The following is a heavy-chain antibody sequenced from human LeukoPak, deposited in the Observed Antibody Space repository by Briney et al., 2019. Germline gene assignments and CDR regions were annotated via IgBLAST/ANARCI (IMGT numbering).Heavy chain of an antibody. CDR2: ISGSNNTP. V-gene: IGHV3-23*01. CDR3: AKSGEVLRTTYYGIDV. J-gene: IGHJ6*02. Sequence: GGSLRLSCAASGFTFSSYAMTWVRQAPGGGLEWISGISGSNNTPYYADSVKGRFTISRDNSKNTLYIQMISLRADDTAVYYCAKSGEVLRTTYYGIDVWGQGTTVTVSS. CDR1: GFTFSSYA. D-gene: IGHD2/OR15-2a*01.